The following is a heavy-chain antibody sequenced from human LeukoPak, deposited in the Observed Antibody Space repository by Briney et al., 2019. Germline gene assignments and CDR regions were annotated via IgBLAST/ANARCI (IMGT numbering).Heavy chain of an antibody. Sequence: PSETLSLTCTVSGGSISGFYWSWIRQPAGNGLEWIGRIYTSGSTDYNPSLKSRVTMSVDKSKNQVSMKVTSVTAADTAVYYCARYFYDSSGYYYPDYWGQGTLVTVSS. V-gene: IGHV4-4*07. J-gene: IGHJ4*02. CDR3: ARYFYDSSGYYYPDY. D-gene: IGHD3-22*01. CDR2: IYTSGST. CDR1: GGSISGFY.